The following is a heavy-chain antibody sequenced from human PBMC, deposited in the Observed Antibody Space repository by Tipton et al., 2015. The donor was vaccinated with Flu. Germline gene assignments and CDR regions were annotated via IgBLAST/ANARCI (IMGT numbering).Heavy chain of an antibody. D-gene: IGHD4-23*01. Sequence: TLSLTCTVSGGSITSGSYYWTWIRQPPGKGLEWIGNLYYTGSTYYSPSLKSRVTISVDTSKNQFSLKLSSVNAADTAVYYCARHGGYYFDYWGQGTLVTVSS. V-gene: IGHV4-31*03. J-gene: IGHJ4*02. CDR3: ARHGGYYFDY. CDR1: GGSITSGSYY. CDR2: LYYTGST.